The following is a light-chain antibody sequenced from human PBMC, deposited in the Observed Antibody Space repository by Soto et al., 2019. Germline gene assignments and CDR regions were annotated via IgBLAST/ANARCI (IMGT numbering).Light chain of an antibody. J-gene: IGKJ1*01. CDR3: QQTYTYPNS. Sequence: EIVLTQSPGTLSLSPGERATLSCRASQSVPSDWLAWYRHKPGQAPRLLIYGASSRATGVPDRVSGSGSGTDFTLTISGLQPEDFGTYFCQQTYTYPNSFGQGTKVEIK. V-gene: IGKV3-20*01. CDR2: GAS. CDR1: QSVPSDW.